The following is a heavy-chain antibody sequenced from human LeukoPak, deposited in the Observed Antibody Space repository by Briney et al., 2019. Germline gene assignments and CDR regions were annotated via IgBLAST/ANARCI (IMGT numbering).Heavy chain of an antibody. V-gene: IGHV3-7*01. CDR2: IKEDGSAK. CDR1: EFTFSVYS. Sequence: GGSLRLSCAVSEFTFSVYSMSWVRQAPGKGLEWVAGIKEDGSAKYYADSVKGRFTISRDNAKSSQYLQMSSLRAEDTAVYYCARETWKPYDYWGQGTLVTVSS. CDR3: ARETWKPYDY. J-gene: IGHJ4*02. D-gene: IGHD1-1*01.